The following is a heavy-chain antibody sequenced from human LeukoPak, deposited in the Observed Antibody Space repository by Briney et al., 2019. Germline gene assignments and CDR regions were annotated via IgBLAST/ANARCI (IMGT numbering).Heavy chain of an antibody. CDR3: VTDIRSGWRNY. CDR1: GYTLTESS. CDR2: FDPEDGEA. D-gene: IGHD6-19*01. J-gene: IGHJ4*02. Sequence: GASVKVSCKVSGYTLTESSVHWVRQPPGKGLEWMGGFDPEDGEAIYAPKIQGRVTMTEDTSTDTAYLKLRSLRSDDTAVYYCVTDIRSGWRNYWGQGTLITVSS. V-gene: IGHV1-24*01.